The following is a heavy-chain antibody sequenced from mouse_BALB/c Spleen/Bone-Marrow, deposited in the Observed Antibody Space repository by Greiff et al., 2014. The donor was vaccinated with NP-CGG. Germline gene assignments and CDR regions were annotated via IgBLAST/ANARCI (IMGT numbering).Heavy chain of an antibody. J-gene: IGHJ4*01. CDR2: IDPENGDT. Sequence: EVQLQQSGAELVRSGASVRLSCTASGFNIKDYYIHWVKQRPKQGLEWIVWIDPENGDTEYAQKFKDKATVTADTSSYTAYLQLSSLASEDNAGYYCNANDGNYDPMDYWGPGTSVTVSS. CDR3: NANDGNYDPMDY. V-gene: IGHV14-4*02. CDR1: GFNIKDYY. D-gene: IGHD2-1*01.